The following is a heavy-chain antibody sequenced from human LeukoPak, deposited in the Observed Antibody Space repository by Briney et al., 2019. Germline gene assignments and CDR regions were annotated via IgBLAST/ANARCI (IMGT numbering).Heavy chain of an antibody. CDR1: GFTFSRYA. V-gene: IGHV3-23*01. Sequence: GGSLRLSCAASGFTFSRYAMSWVRQAPGKGLEWVSAISGSGGSTYYADSVKGRFTISRDNSKNTLYLQMNSLRAVDTAVYYCAKGSIAARGAFDIWGQGTMVTVSS. D-gene: IGHD6-6*01. CDR3: AKGSIAARGAFDI. J-gene: IGHJ3*02. CDR2: ISGSGGST.